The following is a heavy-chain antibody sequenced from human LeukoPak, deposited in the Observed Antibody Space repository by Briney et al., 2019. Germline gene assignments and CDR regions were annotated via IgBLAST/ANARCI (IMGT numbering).Heavy chain of an antibody. Sequence: PSETLSLTCTVSGASITTYYWSWIRQSPEKGLEWIGYLYYRGSPNYSPSLKSRVTISVDTSKNHFSLTLSSLTTADTAVYYCAKLQPNSGEWAFDIWGQGTMVTVSS. J-gene: IGHJ3*02. D-gene: IGHD1-1*01. CDR1: GASITTYY. V-gene: IGHV4-59*01. CDR2: LYYRGSP. CDR3: AKLQPNSGEWAFDI.